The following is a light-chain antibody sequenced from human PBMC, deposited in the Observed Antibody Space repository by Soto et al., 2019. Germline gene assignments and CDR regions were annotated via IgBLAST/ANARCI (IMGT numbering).Light chain of an antibody. CDR1: NIGRKS. J-gene: IGLJ7*01. CDR2: YDG. V-gene: IGLV3-21*04. CDR3: QVWDSGVDHII. Sequence: SYELTQPPSVSVAPGKTASITCEGNNIGRKSVHWYQQRPGQAPMVVIYYDGDRPSGIPERFSGSNSGTAATLTISGVEAGDEAVYYCQVWDSGVDHIIFGGGTQLTVL.